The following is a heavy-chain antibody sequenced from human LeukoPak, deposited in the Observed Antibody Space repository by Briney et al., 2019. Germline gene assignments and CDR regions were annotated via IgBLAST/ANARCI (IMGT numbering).Heavy chain of an antibody. J-gene: IGHJ6*02. CDR3: ARGRFGNYYYYYYGMDV. V-gene: IGHV4-34*01. CDR2: INHSGST. Sequence: SETLSLTCAVYGGSFSGYYWSWIRQPPVRGLEWIGEINHSGSTNYNPSLKSRVTISVDTSKNQFSLKLSSVTAADTAVYYCARGRFGNYYYYYYGMDVWGQGTTVTVSS. CDR1: GGSFSGYY. D-gene: IGHD3-10*01.